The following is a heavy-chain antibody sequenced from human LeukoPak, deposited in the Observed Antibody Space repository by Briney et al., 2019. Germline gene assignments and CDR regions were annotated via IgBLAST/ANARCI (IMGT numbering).Heavy chain of an antibody. J-gene: IGHJ4*02. V-gene: IGHV3-11*01. CDR2: ISSSGSTI. CDR3: ARGTGTLLWFGESPPYYFDY. D-gene: IGHD3-10*01. CDR1: GFTFSDYY. Sequence: PGGSPRLSCAASGFTFSDYYMSWIRQAPGKGLEWVSYISSSGSTIYYADSVKGRFTISRDNAKNSLYLQMNSLRAEDTAVYYCARGTGTLLWFGESPPYYFDYWGQGTLVTVSS.